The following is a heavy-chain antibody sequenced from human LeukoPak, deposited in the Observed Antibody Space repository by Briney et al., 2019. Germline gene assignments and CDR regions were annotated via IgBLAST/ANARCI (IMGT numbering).Heavy chain of an antibody. V-gene: IGHV3-21*01. CDR1: GFTFSSYS. Sequence: NPGGSLRLSCAASGFTFSSYSMNWVRQAPGKGLEWVSSISRSSNCKYYADSVKGRFTISRDNAKNSLYLQMNSLRAEDTALYYCASSRYDSSGYYGIIGYWGQGTLVTVSS. CDR3: ASSRYDSSGYYGIIGY. CDR2: ISRSSNCK. D-gene: IGHD3-22*01. J-gene: IGHJ4*02.